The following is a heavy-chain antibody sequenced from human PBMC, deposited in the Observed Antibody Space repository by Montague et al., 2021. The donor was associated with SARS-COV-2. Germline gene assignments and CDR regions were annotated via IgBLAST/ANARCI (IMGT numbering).Heavy chain of an antibody. CDR1: GGSISSSTYY. CDR2: IYYRGST. J-gene: IGHJ4*02. Sequence: SETRSLTCTVSGGSISSSTYYWAWIRQPPGKGLEWIGSIYYRGSTHYNPSLKSRVFISVDTSKKQLSLTLTSVTAADTAVYYCATQEDPSGWIPGPFDFWGQGTLLSVSS. CDR3: ATQEDPSGWIPGPFDF. V-gene: IGHV4-39*01. D-gene: IGHD6-19*01.